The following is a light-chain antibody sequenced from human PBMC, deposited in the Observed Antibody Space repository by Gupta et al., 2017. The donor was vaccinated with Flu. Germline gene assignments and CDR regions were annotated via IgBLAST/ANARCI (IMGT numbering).Light chain of an antibody. J-gene: IGKJ4*01. Sequence: EIVMTQSPATLSVSPGESATLSCRASQSISRSLAWYQQKPGQAPRLLIYGASTRASGVPARFSGSGSGTEFTLASGSLQSEDSAVYYCQQYNNWPPLTFGGGTKVENK. CDR2: GAS. CDR1: QSISRS. V-gene: IGKV3-15*01. CDR3: QQYNNWPPLT.